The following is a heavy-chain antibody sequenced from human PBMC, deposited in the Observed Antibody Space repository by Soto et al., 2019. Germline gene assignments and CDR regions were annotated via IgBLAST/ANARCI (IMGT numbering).Heavy chain of an antibody. V-gene: IGHV4-59*01. J-gene: IGHJ6*02. CDR1: GGSISTYY. Sequence: SETRSHPYTVSGGSISTYYWSWFRQPPGKGLEWIGYIYYSGSTNYNPSLKSRVTISVDTSKNQFSLKLSSVTAADTAVYYCARDQVVLVPAATMFYSYYGMDVLGQAPTVT. CDR2: IYYSGST. D-gene: IGHD2-2*01. CDR3: ARDQVVLVPAATMFYSYYGMDV.